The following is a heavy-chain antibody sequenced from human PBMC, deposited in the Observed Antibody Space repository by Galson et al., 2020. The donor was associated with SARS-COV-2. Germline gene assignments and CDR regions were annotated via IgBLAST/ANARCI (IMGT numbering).Heavy chain of an antibody. CDR1: GGSISGYY. Sequence: ETSETLSLTCSVSGGSISGYYWSWIRQPPGKGLEWIANIYYSGSTNYNPSLKSRLTLSIETSTNQFSLKLSSVTAADTAVYYCARPLRGVYGDPGYHYYGMGVWGQGTTVTVSS. CDR2: IYYSGST. D-gene: IGHD4-17*01. CDR3: ARPLRGVYGDPGYHYYGMGV. J-gene: IGHJ6*02. V-gene: IGHV4-59*08.